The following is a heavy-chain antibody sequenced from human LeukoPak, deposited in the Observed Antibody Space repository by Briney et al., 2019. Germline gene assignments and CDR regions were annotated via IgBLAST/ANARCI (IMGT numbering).Heavy chain of an antibody. CDR3: ARHVVVVPAAPYYYYYMDV. V-gene: IGHV4-59*08. CDR2: IYYSGST. D-gene: IGHD2-2*01. Sequence: SETLPLTCTVSGGSISSYYWSWIRQPPGKGLEWIGYIYYSGSTNYNPSLKSRVTISVDTSKNQFSLKLSSVTAADTAVYYCARHVVVVPAAPYYYYYMDVWGKGTTVTVSS. CDR1: GGSISSYY. J-gene: IGHJ6*03.